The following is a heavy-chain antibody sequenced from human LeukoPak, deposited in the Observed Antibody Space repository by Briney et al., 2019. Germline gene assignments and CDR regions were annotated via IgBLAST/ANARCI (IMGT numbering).Heavy chain of an antibody. CDR3: ARGYYDFWSGHPYYFDY. Sequence: SQTLSLTRTVSLGSISSGGYYWSWTRQHPRKGLEWIGYIYYSGSTYYNPSLKSRVTISVDTSKNQFSLKLSSVTAADTAVYYCARGYYDFWSGHPYYFDYWGQGTLVTVSS. V-gene: IGHV4-31*03. CDR1: LGSISSGGYY. CDR2: IYYSGST. J-gene: IGHJ4*02. D-gene: IGHD3-3*01.